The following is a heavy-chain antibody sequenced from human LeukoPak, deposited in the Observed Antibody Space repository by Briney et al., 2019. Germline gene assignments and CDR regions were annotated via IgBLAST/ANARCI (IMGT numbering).Heavy chain of an antibody. CDR1: GYSFTPYW. Sequence: GESLKISCKGSGYSFTPYWIGWVRQMPGKGLEWIGIIFPGDSDTTYGPSLQGQVTISADKSINTAYLQWSSLRASDTAMYYCATSESQTRFDYWGQGTPVTVSS. D-gene: IGHD1/OR15-1a*01. CDR3: ATSESQTRFDY. V-gene: IGHV5-51*01. CDR2: IFPGDSDT. J-gene: IGHJ4*02.